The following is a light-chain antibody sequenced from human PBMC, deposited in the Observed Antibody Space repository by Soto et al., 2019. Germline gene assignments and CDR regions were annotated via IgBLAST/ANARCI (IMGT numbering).Light chain of an antibody. V-gene: IGKV1-5*03. CDR3: QQYSRHWAT. CDR1: QSISNW. CDR2: QAS. J-gene: IGKJ1*01. Sequence: DIQMTQSPSTLSASVGDRVTITCRASQSISNWLAWYQQKAGKAPKLLIYQASSLESGVPPRFSGSGSGTESTLTISSLQPDDFATYYCQQYSRHWATFGQGTKVDIK.